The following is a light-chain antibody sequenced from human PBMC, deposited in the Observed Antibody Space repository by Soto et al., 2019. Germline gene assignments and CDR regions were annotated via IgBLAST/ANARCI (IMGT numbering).Light chain of an antibody. CDR2: LGS. J-gene: IGKJ5*01. Sequence: DVVITQSPLSLPVTLGQPSSISCRSNQSLVHSDGIAYFSWFQQKPGQSPQLLIYLGSNRASGVPDRFSGSGSGTDFTLKISRVEAEDVGVYYCMQALQTPITFGQGTRLENK. CDR3: MQALQTPIT. V-gene: IGKV2-28*01. CDR1: QSLVHSDGIAY.